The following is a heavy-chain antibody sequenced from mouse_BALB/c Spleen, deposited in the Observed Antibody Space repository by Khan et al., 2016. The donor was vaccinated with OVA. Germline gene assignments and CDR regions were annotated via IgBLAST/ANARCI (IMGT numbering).Heavy chain of an antibody. J-gene: IGHJ3*01. D-gene: IGHD2-14*01. Sequence: VQLKESGPGLVKPSQSLSLTCTASGYSITSDYVWNWIRQPPGNKLELMGYISYSGSTSYNPSLKSRISITRDTSKNQFFLQMNSVTTEDTATYYCARGRYRYPFAYWGQGTLVTVSA. CDR1: GYSITSDYV. V-gene: IGHV3-2*02. CDR2: ISYSGST. CDR3: ARGRYRYPFAY.